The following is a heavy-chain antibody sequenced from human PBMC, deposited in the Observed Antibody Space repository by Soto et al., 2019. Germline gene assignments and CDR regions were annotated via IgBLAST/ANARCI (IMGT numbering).Heavy chain of an antibody. V-gene: IGHV1-69*06. CDR1: GDIFSNYA. Sequence: QGQLVQSGAEVKKPGSSVNVSCTTSGDIFSNYAITWLRQAHVQGLEWMGGIIPMFNSANYAQKFQGRVTIIAVKSTSTVYMERSSLTSEDTAVYYWARADLLGAADLWGQGTQVPVSS. J-gene: IGHJ5*02. D-gene: IGHD1-26*01. CDR2: IIPMFNSA. CDR3: ARADLLGAADL.